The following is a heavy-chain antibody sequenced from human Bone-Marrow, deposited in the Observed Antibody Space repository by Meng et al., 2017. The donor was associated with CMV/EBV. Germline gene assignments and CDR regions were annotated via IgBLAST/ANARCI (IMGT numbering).Heavy chain of an antibody. CDR3: ARDSDGYNSGFFDY. V-gene: IGHV4-31*03. J-gene: IGHJ4*02. D-gene: IGHD5-24*01. Sequence: TVSGGSISSGTYYWSWIRQHPGKGLEWIGYIYYTGSTYYNPSLRSRVSMSVDTSKNHFSLILTSVTAADTAVYYCARDSDGYNSGFFDYWGRGTLVTVS. CDR1: GGSISSGTYY. CDR2: IYYTGST.